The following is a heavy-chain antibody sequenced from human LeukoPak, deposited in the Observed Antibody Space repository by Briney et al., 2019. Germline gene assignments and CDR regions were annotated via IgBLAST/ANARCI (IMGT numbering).Heavy chain of an antibody. CDR2: IYSGGST. CDR3: AKSNWNSPGI. V-gene: IGHV3-66*02. Sequence: GGSLRLSCAASGFTVSSNYMSWVRQAPGKGLEWVSVIYSGGSTYYADSVKGRFTISRDNSKNTLYLQMNSLRAEDTSVYYCAKSNWNSPGIWGQGTMVTVSS. CDR1: GFTVSSNY. D-gene: IGHD1-20*01. J-gene: IGHJ3*02.